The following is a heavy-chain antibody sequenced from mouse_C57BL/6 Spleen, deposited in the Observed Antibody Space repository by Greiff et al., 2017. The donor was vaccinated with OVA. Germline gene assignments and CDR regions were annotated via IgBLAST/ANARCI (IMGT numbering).Heavy chain of an antibody. CDR1: GFTFSDYG. D-gene: IGHD1-1*01. V-gene: IGHV5-17*01. CDR3: ARTYGSSEGWFAY. Sequence: DVMLVESGGGLVKPGGSLKLSCAASGFTFSDYGMHWVRQAPEKGLEWVAYISSGSSTIYYADTVKGRFTISRDNAKNTLFLQMTSLRSEDTAMYYCARTYGSSEGWFAYWGQGTLVTVSA. J-gene: IGHJ3*01. CDR2: ISSGSSTI.